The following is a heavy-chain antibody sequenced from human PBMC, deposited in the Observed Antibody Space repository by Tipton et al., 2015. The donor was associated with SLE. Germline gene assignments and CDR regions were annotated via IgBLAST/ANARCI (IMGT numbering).Heavy chain of an antibody. D-gene: IGHD6-13*01. Sequence: SLRLSCAASGFIFSSYGMHWVRQAPGKGLEWVAVIWYDGSNKNYADSVKGRFTISRDNSKNTLYLQMNSLRVEDTAVYYCAKEVFDSSSWSVYYYYGMDVWGQGTTVTVSS. CDR3: AKEVFDSSSWSVYYYYGMDV. CDR2: IWYDGSNK. V-gene: IGHV3-33*06. J-gene: IGHJ6*02. CDR1: GFIFSSYG.